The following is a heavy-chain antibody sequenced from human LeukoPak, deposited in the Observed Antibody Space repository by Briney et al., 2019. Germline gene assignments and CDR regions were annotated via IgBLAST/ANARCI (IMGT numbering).Heavy chain of an antibody. D-gene: IGHD6-13*01. CDR3: ARAIAAAGRGFDY. CDR2: IYYSGST. CDR1: GGSISSSSYY. J-gene: IGHJ4*02. Sequence: PSETLSLTYTVSGGSISSSSYYWGWIRQPPGKGLEWIGSIYYSGSTYYNPPLKSRVTISVDTSKNQFSLKLSSVTAADTAVYYCARAIAAAGRGFDYWGQGTLVTVSS. V-gene: IGHV4-39*01.